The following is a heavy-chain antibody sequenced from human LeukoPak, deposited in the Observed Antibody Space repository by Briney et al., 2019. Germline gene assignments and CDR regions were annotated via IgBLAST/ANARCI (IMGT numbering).Heavy chain of an antibody. Sequence: PGGSLRLSCAASGFTLSSYWMSWVRQAPGKGLEWVANINQDVSEINYVDSVKGRFTISRDNGKNSLYLQMNSLRAEDTAVYYCAKLLRDVTIYDFWGHGDLVTISS. CDR1: GFTLSSYW. CDR2: INQDVSEI. D-gene: IGHD5-24*01. V-gene: IGHV3-7*01. J-gene: IGHJ4*03. CDR3: AKLLRDVTIYDF.